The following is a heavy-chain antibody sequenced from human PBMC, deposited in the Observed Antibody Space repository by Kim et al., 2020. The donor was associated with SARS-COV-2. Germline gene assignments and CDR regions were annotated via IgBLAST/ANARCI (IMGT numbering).Heavy chain of an antibody. CDR2: GTGAAT. Sequence: GTGAATYNADSVKGRYTTTRDNSKNTLYRQRDSLRAEDTAVYYCAKGTYYYWGQGTLVTVSS. CDR3: AKGTYYY. J-gene: IGHJ4*02. V-gene: IGHV3-23*01. D-gene: IGHD1-26*01.